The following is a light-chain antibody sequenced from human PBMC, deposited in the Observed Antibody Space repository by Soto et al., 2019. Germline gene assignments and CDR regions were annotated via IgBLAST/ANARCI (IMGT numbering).Light chain of an antibody. CDR3: SSYTSSSTYV. J-gene: IGLJ1*01. CDR1: SGDVGGYNY. V-gene: IGLV2-14*01. CDR2: EVS. Sequence: QSALTQPASVSGSPGQSITISCTGTSGDVGGYNYVSWYQQHPGKAPKLMIYEVSNRPSGVSNRFSGSKSGNTASLTISGLQAEDEADYYCSSYTSSSTYVVGTGTKLTVL.